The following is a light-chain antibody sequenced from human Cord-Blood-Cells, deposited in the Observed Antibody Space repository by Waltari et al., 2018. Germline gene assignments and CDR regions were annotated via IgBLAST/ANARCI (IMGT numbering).Light chain of an antibody. V-gene: IGKV4-1*01. CDR3: QQYYSTPQT. CDR2: WAS. Sequence: DIVMTQSPDSLAVSLGERATINCKSSQGVLYSSNNKNYLAWYQQKPGQPPKLLIYWASTRESGVPDRFSGSGSGTDFTLTISSLQAEDVAVYYCQQYYSTPQTFGQWTKVEIK. J-gene: IGKJ1*01. CDR1: QGVLYSSNNKNY.